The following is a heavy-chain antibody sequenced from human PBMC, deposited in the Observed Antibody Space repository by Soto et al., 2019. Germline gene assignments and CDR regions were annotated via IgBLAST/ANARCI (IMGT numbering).Heavy chain of an antibody. D-gene: IGHD1-7*01. CDR1: GASVNTGDYY. CDR2: IFYSGDN. V-gene: IGHV4-30-4*01. Sequence: VQLQGSGPGLVKPSQTLSLTCTVSGASVNTGDYYWSYIRQSPGKGLEWLGYIFYSGDNYYNPSLQGPATITLNTSRNQISLTLTSVTDADTAVYFCVGTGTTDDFWGQGTLVTVSS. CDR3: VGTGTTDDF. J-gene: IGHJ1*01.